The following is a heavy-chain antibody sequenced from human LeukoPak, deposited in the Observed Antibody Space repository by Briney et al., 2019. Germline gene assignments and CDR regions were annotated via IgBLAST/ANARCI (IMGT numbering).Heavy chain of an antibody. J-gene: IGHJ4*02. CDR3: ARAALWGRRRFYYFDY. Sequence: SETLSLTCAVYGGSFSGYYWGWIRPPPGKGLEWIGEINHSGSTNYNPSLKSRVTISVDTSKNQFSLKLSSVTAADTAVYYCARAALWGRRRFYYFDYWGQGTLVTVSS. CDR1: GGSFSGYY. CDR2: INHSGST. V-gene: IGHV4-34*01. D-gene: IGHD3-16*01.